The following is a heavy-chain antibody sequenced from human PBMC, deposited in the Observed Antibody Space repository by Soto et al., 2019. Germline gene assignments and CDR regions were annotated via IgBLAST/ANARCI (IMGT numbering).Heavy chain of an antibody. CDR1: GCSFRNYN. V-gene: IGHV3-30-3*01. D-gene: IGHD2-15*01. J-gene: IGHJ3*02. CDR3: VRETQIVMVVVPTPGSPGAFDM. Sequence: XGSLILSCAASGCSFRNYNLHWVRQAPGKGLDWVAVVSHDGVNKHYAESVKGRLSISRDSSRDTLYLQMNSLRPEDTAVYYCVRETQIVMVVVPTPGSPGAFDMWGQGTMVTVSS. CDR2: VSHDGVNK.